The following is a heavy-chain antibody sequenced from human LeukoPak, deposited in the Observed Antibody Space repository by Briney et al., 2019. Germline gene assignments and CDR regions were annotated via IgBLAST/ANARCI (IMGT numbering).Heavy chain of an antibody. CDR1: GFTFSTYA. J-gene: IGHJ4*02. CDR3: AKASLGHCTGAFCYHFDS. D-gene: IGHD2-8*02. Sequence: GGSLRLSCAASGFTFSTYAMSWVRQSPGRRLEWVAAISGSNPGTYHADSVKGRFTIPRDNSKNTLHLQMRSLRAEDSAIYYCAKASLGHCTGAFCYHFDSWGQGTLVTVSS. CDR2: ISGSNPGT. V-gene: IGHV3-23*01.